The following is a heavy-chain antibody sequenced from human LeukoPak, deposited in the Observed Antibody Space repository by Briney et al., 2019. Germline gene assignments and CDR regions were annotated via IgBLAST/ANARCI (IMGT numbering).Heavy chain of an antibody. CDR2: LYYSGST. J-gene: IGHJ3*02. CDR3: ARYSGYSGYDADVFDI. Sequence: SETLSLTCTVSGGSISNYYWSWIRQPPGKGLEWIGYLYYSGSTYYKPSLKSRVTISVDMSNNQFSLKLSSVTAADTAVYYCARYSGYSGYDADVFDIWGQGTMVTVSS. D-gene: IGHD5-12*01. V-gene: IGHV4-59*08. CDR1: GGSISNYY.